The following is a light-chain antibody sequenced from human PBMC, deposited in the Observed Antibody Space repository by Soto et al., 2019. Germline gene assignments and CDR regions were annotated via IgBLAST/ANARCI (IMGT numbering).Light chain of an antibody. CDR1: SSDIGAYNY. CDR3: CSYAGNYTPYV. V-gene: IGLV2-11*01. CDR2: NVN. J-gene: IGLJ1*01. Sequence: LAQPRSVSGSPGQSVTISCTGTSSDIGAYNYVSWYQQHPGKAPKLILHNVNKRPSGVPERFSGSQSGNTASLTISGLQAEDESDYYCCSYAGNYTPYVFGTGTKVTVL.